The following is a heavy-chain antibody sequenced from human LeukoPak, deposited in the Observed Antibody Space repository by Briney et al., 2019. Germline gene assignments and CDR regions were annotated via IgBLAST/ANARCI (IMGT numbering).Heavy chain of an antibody. Sequence: SQTLSLTCTVSGGSISSGDYYWSWIRQHPGKGLEWIGYIYYSGSTYYNPSLKSRATISLDTSKKQFSLKLSSVTAADTAVHYCARAYLELRAAYYYGMDVWGQGTTVTVSS. CDR1: GGSISSGDYY. V-gene: IGHV4-31*03. D-gene: IGHD1-7*01. CDR3: ARAYLELRAAYYYGMDV. CDR2: IYYSGST. J-gene: IGHJ6*02.